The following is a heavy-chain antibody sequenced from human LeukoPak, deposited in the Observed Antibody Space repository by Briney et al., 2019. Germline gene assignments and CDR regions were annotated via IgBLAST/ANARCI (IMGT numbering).Heavy chain of an antibody. Sequence: KASQTLSLTCAVSGGSISSGGYSWSWIRQPPGKGLEWIGYIYHSGSTYYNPSLKSRVTISVDRSKNQFSLKLSSVTAADTAVYYCARANHDILTGYPYAFDIWGQGTMVTVSS. CDR2: IYHSGST. J-gene: IGHJ3*02. V-gene: IGHV4-30-2*01. CDR3: ARANHDILTGYPYAFDI. CDR1: GGSISSGGYS. D-gene: IGHD3-9*01.